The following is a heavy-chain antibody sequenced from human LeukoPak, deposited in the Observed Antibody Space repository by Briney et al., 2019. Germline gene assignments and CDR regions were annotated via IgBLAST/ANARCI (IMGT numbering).Heavy chain of an antibody. CDR3: ARGYFYDFFYFDY. CDR1: GYTFTGYY. Sequence: GASVKVSCKASGYTFTGYYMHWVRQDPGQGLEWMGRINPNSGGTNYAQKFQGRVTMTRDTSVSTAYMKLSRLRSDDTAVYYCARGYFYDFFYFDYWGQGTLVTVSS. D-gene: IGHD3-3*01. J-gene: IGHJ4*02. CDR2: INPNSGGT. V-gene: IGHV1-2*06.